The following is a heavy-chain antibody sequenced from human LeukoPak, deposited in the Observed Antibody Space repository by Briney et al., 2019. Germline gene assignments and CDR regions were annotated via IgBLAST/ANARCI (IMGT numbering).Heavy chain of an antibody. CDR3: AKGVGSGWYKEYLPH. J-gene: IGHJ1*01. D-gene: IGHD6-19*01. CDR1: GFTFDDYA. V-gene: IGHV3-9*01. Sequence: GGSLRLSCAASGFTFDDYAMHWVRQAPGKGLEWVSGISWNSGSIAYADSVKGRFTISRDNAKNSLYLQMNGLRAEDTALYYCAKGVGSGWYKEYLPHWGQGTLVTVSS. CDR2: ISWNSGSI.